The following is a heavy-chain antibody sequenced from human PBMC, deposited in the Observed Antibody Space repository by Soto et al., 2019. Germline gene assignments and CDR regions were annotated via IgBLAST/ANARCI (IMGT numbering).Heavy chain of an antibody. CDR1: GGSTSSSTYS. CDR2: IYNSGV. V-gene: IGHV4-39*01. CDR3: ARHPTGFPNWIDP. J-gene: IGHJ5*02. Sequence: PSETLSLTCTVSGGSTSSSTYSWGWIRQPPGKGLEWIGSIYNSGVDYNPSLKSRVTISVDTSKTQSSLRLTSVTAADTALYYCARHPTGFPNWIDPWGQGIMVTVSS. D-gene: IGHD2-15*01.